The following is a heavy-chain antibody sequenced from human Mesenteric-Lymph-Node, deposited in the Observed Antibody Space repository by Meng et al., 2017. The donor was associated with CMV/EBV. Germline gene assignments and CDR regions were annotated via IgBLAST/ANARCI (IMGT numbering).Heavy chain of an antibody. Sequence: FTSYGIGWVRRAPEQGLEWKGWVGAYGCNGSYTKKHQGRVTVTTDTSTRTAYMELRSLRSDDTAVYYCARTISSSVFGVVVMDWFDPWGQGTLVTVSS. V-gene: IGHV1-18*01. CDR2: VGAYGCNG. J-gene: IGHJ5*02. D-gene: IGHD3-3*01. CDR3: ARTISSSVFGVVVMDWFDP. CDR1: FTSYG.